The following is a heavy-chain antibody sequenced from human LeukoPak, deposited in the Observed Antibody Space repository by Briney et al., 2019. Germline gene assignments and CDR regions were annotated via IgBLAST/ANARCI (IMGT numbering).Heavy chain of an antibody. CDR2: ISDSGSA. Sequence: SETLSLTCTVSGGSITNYYWTWIRQPPGKGLEWIGHISDSGSANYNPSVKSRVTISGDTSKNQVSLNLDSVTAADTAVYYCATDKGYHCYWGQGTLVTVSS. CDR3: ATDKGYHCY. D-gene: IGHD5-12*01. CDR1: GGSITNYY. J-gene: IGHJ4*02. V-gene: IGHV4-59*01.